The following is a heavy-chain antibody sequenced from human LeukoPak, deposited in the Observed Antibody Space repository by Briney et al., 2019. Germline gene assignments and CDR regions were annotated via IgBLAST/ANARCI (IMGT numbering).Heavy chain of an antibody. CDR2: IYYSGST. J-gene: IGHJ5*02. D-gene: IGHD2-2*01. Sequence: SETLSLTCTVSGGSTSSSSYYWGWIHQPPGKGLEWIGSIYYSGSTYYNPSLKSRVTISVDTSKNQFSLKLSSVTAADTAVYYCARHGCSSTSCYVYDWFDPWGQGTLVTVSS. V-gene: IGHV4-39*01. CDR3: ARHGCSSTSCYVYDWFDP. CDR1: GGSTSSSSYY.